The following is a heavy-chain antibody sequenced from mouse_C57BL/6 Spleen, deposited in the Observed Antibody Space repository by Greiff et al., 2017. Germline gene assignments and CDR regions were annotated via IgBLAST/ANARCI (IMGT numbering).Heavy chain of an antibody. CDR2: ISSGSSTI. J-gene: IGHJ4*01. Sequence: EVQVVESGGGLVKPGGSLKLSCAASGFTFSDYGMHWVRQAPEKGLEWVAYISSGSSTIYYADTVKGRFTISRDNAKNTLFLQMTSLRAEDTAMYYCARIYPYYAMDYWGQGTSVTVSS. CDR1: GFTFSDYG. V-gene: IGHV5-17*01. CDR3: ARIYPYYAMDY. D-gene: IGHD2-1*01.